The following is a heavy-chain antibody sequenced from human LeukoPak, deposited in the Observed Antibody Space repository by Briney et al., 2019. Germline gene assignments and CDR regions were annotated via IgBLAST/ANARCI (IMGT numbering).Heavy chain of an antibody. CDR2: IIPIFGTA. CDR3: ASRGIAAAGPLFDY. Sequence: SVKVSCKASGGTFSSYAISWVRQAPGQGLEWMGRIIPIFGTANYAQKFQGRVTITTDESTSTAYMELSSLRSEDTAVYYCASRGIAAAGPLFDYWGQGTVVTVSS. D-gene: IGHD6-13*01. V-gene: IGHV1-69*05. CDR1: GGTFSSYA. J-gene: IGHJ4*02.